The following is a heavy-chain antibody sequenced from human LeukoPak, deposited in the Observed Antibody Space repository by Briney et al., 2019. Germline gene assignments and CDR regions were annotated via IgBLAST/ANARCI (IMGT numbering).Heavy chain of an antibody. CDR1: GCTFTSYG. CDR3: ARDLGSYDVDY. D-gene: IGHD3-22*01. CDR2: ISAYNGQT. Sequence: GASVKVSCKASGCTFTSYGFSWVRQAPGQGLEWVGWISAYNGQTVYAQRLQGRVTLTTDTSTTTAYMELRSLTSDDAAVYYCARDLGSYDVDYWGQGTLVLVSS. J-gene: IGHJ4*02. V-gene: IGHV1-18*01.